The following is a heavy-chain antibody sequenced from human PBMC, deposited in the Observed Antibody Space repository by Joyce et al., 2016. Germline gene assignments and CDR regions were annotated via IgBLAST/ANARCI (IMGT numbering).Heavy chain of an antibody. CDR2: IRNDGSST. CDR1: GFTPRTYW. CDR3: GRGRHGVGGSGLR. Sequence: EVRLVESGGGIVQPGGSLSLSCAVSGFTPRTYWLHWVRQAPGKGLVWVARIRNDGSSTDYADSVKGRFTIFSDGANNTLYLHMGNLRLEDTALYYCGRGRHGVGGSGLRWGQGALVTVSS. D-gene: IGHD3-10*01. V-gene: IGHV3-74*01. J-gene: IGHJ1*01.